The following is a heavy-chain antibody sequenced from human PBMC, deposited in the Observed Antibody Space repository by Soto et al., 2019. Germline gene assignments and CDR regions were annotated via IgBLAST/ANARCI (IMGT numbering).Heavy chain of an antibody. CDR2: ITAKRGSI. CDR3: AKLQASSTTRPDYFDN. CDR1: GFTFSNYA. D-gene: IGHD6-6*01. J-gene: IGHJ4*02. V-gene: IGHV3-23*01. Sequence: EVQLLESGGGLVQPGGSLRLSCAASGFTFSNYAMNWVRQAPGKGLEWVSSITAKRGSIYYADSVKGRFTISRDNSNNTLSLHMTSLRVEDTAVYYCAKLQASSTTRPDYFDNWGQGTLVTVSS.